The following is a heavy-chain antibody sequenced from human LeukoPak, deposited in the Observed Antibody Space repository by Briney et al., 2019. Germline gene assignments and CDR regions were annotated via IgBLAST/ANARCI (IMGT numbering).Heavy chain of an antibody. CDR1: GLTLRNFA. CDR2: ISISGDKT. Sequence: GGSLRLSCAASGLTLRNFAMSWVRQARGKGLEWVSSISISGDKTHYADSVKGRFTISRDNSKDTLYLQMNSLRAEDTAVYYCAREVRPNDYWGQGTLVTVSS. J-gene: IGHJ4*02. D-gene: IGHD6-25*01. V-gene: IGHV3-23*01. CDR3: AREVRPNDY.